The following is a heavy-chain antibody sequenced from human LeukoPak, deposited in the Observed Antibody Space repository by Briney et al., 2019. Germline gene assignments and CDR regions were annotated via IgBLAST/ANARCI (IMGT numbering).Heavy chain of an antibody. D-gene: IGHD3-22*01. CDR2: IYRGGST. V-gene: IGHV3-53*01. J-gene: IGHJ4*02. CDR1: GFTFSSYS. Sequence: QSGGSLRLSCAASGFTFSSYSMNWVRQAPGKGLEWVSVIYRGGSTYYADSVKGRFTMSRDNSKNTVYLQMDSLRAEDTAVYYCAREDSSGYFCDYWGQGTLVTVSS. CDR3: AREDSSGYFCDY.